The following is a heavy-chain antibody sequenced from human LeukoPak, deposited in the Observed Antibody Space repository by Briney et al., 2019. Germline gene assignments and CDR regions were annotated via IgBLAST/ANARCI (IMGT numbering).Heavy chain of an antibody. D-gene: IGHD3-10*01. CDR3: TLIQGWGSGSYYRDF. CDR2: VKSRSAGETT. V-gene: IGHV3-15*01. Sequence: PGVSLRLSCAASGFSISNDWMSWVRQAPGKGLEWVARVKSRSAGETTDYAAPVKGRFTISRDDSKNTLYLQMNSLKTEDTAVYYCTLIQGWGSGSYYRDFWGQGTLVTVSS. CDR1: GFSISNDW. J-gene: IGHJ4*02.